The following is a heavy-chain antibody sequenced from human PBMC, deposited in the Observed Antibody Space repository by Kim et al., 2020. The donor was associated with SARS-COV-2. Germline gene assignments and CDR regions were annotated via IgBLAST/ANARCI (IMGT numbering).Heavy chain of an antibody. J-gene: IGHJ4*02. Sequence: ADSVKGRFTISRDNSKNTLYLQMNSLRAEDTAVYYCAIPTNSSSWYWLGYWGQGTLVTVSS. CDR3: AIPTNSSSWYWLGY. V-gene: IGHV3-33*01. D-gene: IGHD6-13*01.